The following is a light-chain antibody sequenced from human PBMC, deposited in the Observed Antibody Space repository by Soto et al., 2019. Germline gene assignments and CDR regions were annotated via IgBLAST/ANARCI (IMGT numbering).Light chain of an antibody. Sequence: QSALTQPPSASGSPGQSVTISCTGTSSDVGAYNYVSWYQQHPGKAPKLMIYEVTKRPSGVPDRFSGSKSGNTASLTVSGLLAEDEADYYCASYADSNKVFGTGTTVTVL. CDR2: EVT. V-gene: IGLV2-8*01. J-gene: IGLJ1*01. CDR3: ASYADSNKV. CDR1: SSDVGAYNY.